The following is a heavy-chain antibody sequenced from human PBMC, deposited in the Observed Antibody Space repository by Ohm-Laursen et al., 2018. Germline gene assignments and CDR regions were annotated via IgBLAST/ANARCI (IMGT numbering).Heavy chain of an antibody. V-gene: IGHV3-74*01. J-gene: IGHJ4*02. CDR2: INTDGSTT. Sequence: SLRLSCAASGFTFSHHWMHWVRQAPGKGLVWVSRINTDGSTTSYADSVKGRFIISRDNAKNTLYLQMNSLRAEDTAIYYCARDLNWNQADYWGQGTLVTVSS. D-gene: IGHD1-1*01. CDR1: GFTFSHHW. CDR3: ARDLNWNQADY.